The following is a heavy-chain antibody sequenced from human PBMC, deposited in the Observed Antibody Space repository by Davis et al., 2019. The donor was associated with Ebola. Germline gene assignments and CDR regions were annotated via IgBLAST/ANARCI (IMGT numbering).Heavy chain of an antibody. D-gene: IGHD3-22*01. Sequence: ASVKVSCKASGYTFTSYYMHWVRQAPGQGLEWMGIINPSGGSTSYAQKFQGRVTMTRDTSTRTVYLELSSLRSEDTAVYYCARGGVYYDSSGPSAYWGQGTLVTVSS. CDR2: INPSGGST. CDR1: GYTFTSYY. J-gene: IGHJ4*02. CDR3: ARGGVYYDSSGPSAY. V-gene: IGHV1-46*01.